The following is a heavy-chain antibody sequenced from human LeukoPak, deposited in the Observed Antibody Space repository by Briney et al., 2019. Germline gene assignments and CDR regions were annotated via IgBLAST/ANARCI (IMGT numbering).Heavy chain of an antibody. CDR3: ARDLVQDSSGYHGFDAFDI. D-gene: IGHD3-22*01. J-gene: IGHJ3*02. V-gene: IGHV3-66*01. CDR2: IYSGGST. CDR1: EFSVGSNY. Sequence: GGSLRLSCAASEFSVGSNYMTWVRQAPGKGLEWVSLIYSGGSTYYADSVKGRFTISRDNSKNTLYLQMNSLRAEDTAVYYCARDLVQDSSGYHGFDAFDIWGQGTMVTVSS.